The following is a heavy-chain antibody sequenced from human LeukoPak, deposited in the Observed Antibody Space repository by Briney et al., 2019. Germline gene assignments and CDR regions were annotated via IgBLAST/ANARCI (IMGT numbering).Heavy chain of an antibody. CDR3: ARPPPSSHSHYFYMDV. J-gene: IGHJ6*03. CDR2: IRGRST. CDR1: GFTFSSYV. V-gene: IGHV3-23*01. Sequence: GGSLRLSCAASGFTFSSYVMSWVRQTPGKGLEWVSTIRGRSTFYADSVKGRFTISRDNSKNTLFLQMNSLRADDTAVYYCARPPPSSHSHYFYMDVWGKGATVSVSS. D-gene: IGHD2-15*01.